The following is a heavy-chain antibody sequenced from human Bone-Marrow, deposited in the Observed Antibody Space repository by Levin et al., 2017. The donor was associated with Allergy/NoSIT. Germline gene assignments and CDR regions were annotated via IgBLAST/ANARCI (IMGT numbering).Heavy chain of an antibody. CDR3: ARGGSGYASDT. CDR1: GFTFSSYW. V-gene: IGHV3-74*01. Sequence: ASVKVSCAASGFTFSSYWMHWVRQTPGRGLVWVSRINSDGSDTVYADSVKGRFTISRDNARNTVFLEMKSLRAEDTAVYYCARGGSGYASDTWGQGTLVTVST. CDR2: INSDGSDT. D-gene: IGHD2-2*01. J-gene: IGHJ5*02.